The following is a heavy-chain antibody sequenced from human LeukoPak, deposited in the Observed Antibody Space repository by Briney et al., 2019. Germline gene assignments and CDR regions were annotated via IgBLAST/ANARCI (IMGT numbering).Heavy chain of an antibody. CDR1: GGSFSGYY. CDR3: ARGSSAAADY. J-gene: IGHJ4*02. CDR2: INHSGST. V-gene: IGHV4-34*01. D-gene: IGHD6-13*01. Sequence: PSETLSLTCAVYGGSFSGYYWSWIRQPPGKGLEWIGEINHSGSTNYNPSLKSRATISVDTSKNQFSLKLSSVTAADTAVYYCARGSSAAADYWGQGTLVTVSS.